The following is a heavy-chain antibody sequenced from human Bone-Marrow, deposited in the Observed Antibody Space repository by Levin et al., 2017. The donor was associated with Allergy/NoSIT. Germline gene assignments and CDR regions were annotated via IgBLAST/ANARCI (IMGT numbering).Heavy chain of an antibody. D-gene: IGHD1-26*01. Sequence: ASVKVSCKASGYTFNNYGISWVRQAPGQGLEWLGWINPYNGNTKYAQKFEGRVTMTTDTSTSTAYMELRSLRSDDTALYYCARDLGWFAGNKNRYASDSTTTLDFWGQGNMVTVSS. CDR2: INPYNGNT. J-gene: IGHJ4*02. CDR1: GYTFNNYG. V-gene: IGHV1-18*01. CDR3: ARDLGWFAGNKNRYASDSTTTLDF.